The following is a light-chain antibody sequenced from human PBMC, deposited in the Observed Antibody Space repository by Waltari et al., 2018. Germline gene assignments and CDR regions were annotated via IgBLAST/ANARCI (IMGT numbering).Light chain of an antibody. J-gene: IGKJ4*01. CDR2: DAS. Sequence: EIVLTQSPATLSSPGERATLSCRASQSVSNYLAWYQQKPGQAPSLLIYDASNRATGIPARFSGGGSGTDFTLTISSLEPEDFAVYYCQQRISWPLTFGGGTKVEIK. CDR1: QSVSNY. CDR3: QQRISWPLT. V-gene: IGKV3-11*01.